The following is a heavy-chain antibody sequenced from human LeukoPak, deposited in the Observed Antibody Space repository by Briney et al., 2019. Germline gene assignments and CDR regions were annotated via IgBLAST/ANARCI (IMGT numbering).Heavy chain of an antibody. Sequence: RPGGSLRLSCAASGFTFDDYGMSWVRQAPGKGLEWVSGINWNGGSTGYADSVKGRFTISRDNAKNSLYLQMNSLRAEDTALYHCASNSRETLTGYHDYWGQGTLVTVSS. D-gene: IGHD3-9*01. CDR2: INWNGGST. CDR3: ASNSRETLTGYHDY. J-gene: IGHJ4*02. CDR1: GFTFDDYG. V-gene: IGHV3-20*01.